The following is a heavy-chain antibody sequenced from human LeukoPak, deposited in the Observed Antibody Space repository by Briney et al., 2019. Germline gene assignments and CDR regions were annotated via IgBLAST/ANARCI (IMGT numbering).Heavy chain of an antibody. Sequence: ASVKVSCKASGYTFTGYYMHWVRQAPGQGLEWMGWINPNSGGTNYAQKFQGRVTMTRDTSISTAYMELSRLRSDDTAVYYCARDLSGYGNDGPDDWFDPWGQGTLVTVSS. V-gene: IGHV1-2*02. CDR3: ARDLSGYGNDGPDDWFDP. D-gene: IGHD5-12*01. CDR1: GYTFTGYY. CDR2: INPNSGGT. J-gene: IGHJ5*02.